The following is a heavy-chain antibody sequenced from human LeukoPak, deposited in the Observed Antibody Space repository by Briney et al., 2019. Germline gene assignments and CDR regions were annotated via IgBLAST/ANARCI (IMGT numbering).Heavy chain of an antibody. V-gene: IGHV3-48*01. D-gene: IGHD7-27*01. CDR2: ISSSSSTI. CDR1: GFTFSSYS. CDR3: AKVSPLGTGDASYY. J-gene: IGHJ4*02. Sequence: GGSLRLSCAASGFTFSSYSMNWVRQAPGKGLEWVSYISSSSSTIYYADSVKGRFTISRDNAKNSLYLQMNSLRAEDTAVYYCAKVSPLGTGDASYYWGQGTLVTVSS.